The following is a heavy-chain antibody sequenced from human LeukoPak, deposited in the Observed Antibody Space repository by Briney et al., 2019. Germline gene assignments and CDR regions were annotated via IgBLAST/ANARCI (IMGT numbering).Heavy chain of an antibody. CDR2: IYYSRSN. Sequence: PSETLSHTCPVSGGSLSSSSYYWGGIREPPGKGLEGNGSIYYSRSNYYNPSLKRRVTMSIDASKNQFSLKLSSVTTPDTAVYYWARLPTRGSSWFDYWGQGTLVTVSS. CDR1: GGSLSSSSYY. CDR3: ARLPTRGSSWFDY. J-gene: IGHJ4*02. V-gene: IGHV4-39*01. D-gene: IGHD6-13*01.